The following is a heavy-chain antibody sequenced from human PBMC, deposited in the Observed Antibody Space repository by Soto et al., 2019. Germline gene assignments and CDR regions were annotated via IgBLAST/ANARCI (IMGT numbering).Heavy chain of an antibody. CDR2: IIPILGTA. V-gene: IGHV1-69*08. J-gene: IGHJ6*02. Sequence: SVTVSCKASGGTFTSHIISWVRQAPGQGLEWLGMIIPILGTAKYAQRFQGRVTITADESTSTAYMELSGLRSEDTAIYYCARAGYYDSSGYSGGLGGMDVWGQGTTVTVSS. CDR3: ARAGYYDSSGYSGGLGGMDV. CDR1: GGTFTSHI. D-gene: IGHD3-22*01.